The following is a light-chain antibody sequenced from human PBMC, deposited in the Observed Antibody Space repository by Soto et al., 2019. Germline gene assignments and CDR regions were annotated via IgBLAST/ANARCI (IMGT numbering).Light chain of an antibody. CDR3: QQYLRVPIT. CDR2: GAS. CDR1: QRVGSNY. J-gene: IGKJ4*01. V-gene: IGKV3-20*01. Sequence: PGDIATLSCRASQRVGSNYLAWYQQKSGQPPRLLIHGASSRATGVPDRFSGSGSGTDFTLTIRNLQAEDVAAYYCQQYLRVPITFGGGTKVDIK.